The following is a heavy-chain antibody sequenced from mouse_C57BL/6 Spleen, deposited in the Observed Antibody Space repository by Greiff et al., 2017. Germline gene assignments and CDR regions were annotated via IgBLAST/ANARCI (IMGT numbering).Heavy chain of an antibody. CDR3: ARVEVYYYGSPYFDY. V-gene: IGHV14-3*01. D-gene: IGHD1-1*01. CDR1: GFNIKNTY. Sequence: EVMLVESVAELVRPGASVKLSCTASGFNIKNTYMHWVKQRPEQGLEWIGRIDPANGNTKYAPKFQGKATITADTSSNTAYLQLSSLPSEDTAIYYCARVEVYYYGSPYFDYWGQGTTLTVSS. J-gene: IGHJ2*01. CDR2: IDPANGNT.